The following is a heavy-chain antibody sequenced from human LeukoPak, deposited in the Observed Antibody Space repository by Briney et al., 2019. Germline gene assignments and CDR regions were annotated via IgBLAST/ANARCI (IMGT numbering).Heavy chain of an antibody. CDR1: GFTFSSYA. V-gene: IGHV3-23*01. D-gene: IGHD3-10*01. CDR2: ISGSGGST. Sequence: GGSLRLSCAASGFTFSSYAMSWVRQAPGKGLEWVSAISGSGGSTYYADSVKGRFTISRDNSKNTLYLQMNSLRAEDTAVYYCAKEIQSGELYYYYYGMDVWGKGTTVTVSS. CDR3: AKEIQSGELYYYYYGMDV. J-gene: IGHJ6*04.